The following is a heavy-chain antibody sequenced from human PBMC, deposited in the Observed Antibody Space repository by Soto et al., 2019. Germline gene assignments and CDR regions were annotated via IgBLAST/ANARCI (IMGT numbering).Heavy chain of an antibody. V-gene: IGHV4-30-2*01. CDR2: IYDSGST. J-gene: IGHJ6*02. CDR1: RDSISRWGYP. CDR3: ARGSSSYYDYDMDV. D-gene: IGHD6-6*01. Sequence: PSETLSLTCAESRDSISRWGYPWTWIRQQPGKALEWIGNIYDSGSTSYNPSLKSRVTISVDTSKNQFSLRLTSVTAADTAVYFCARGSSSYYDYDMDVWGQGTTVTVSS.